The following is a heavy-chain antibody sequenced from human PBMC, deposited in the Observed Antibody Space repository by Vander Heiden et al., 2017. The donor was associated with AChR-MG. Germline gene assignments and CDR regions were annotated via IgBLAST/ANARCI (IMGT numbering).Heavy chain of an antibody. V-gene: IGHV1-2*02. CDR3: GRDHGSWGAPFDY. CDR1: GYTFPGSY. Sequence: QVQLVQSGAEVKKPGASMKVSCEASGYTFPGSYLQWVRQAAGQGLEWLGWINPNSGRTNYAQKFQGRVTMTSDTSISTAYMELSSLTFDDTAVYYCGRDHGSWGAPFDYWGQGALVTVSS. CDR2: INPNSGRT. J-gene: IGHJ4*02. D-gene: IGHD3-16*01.